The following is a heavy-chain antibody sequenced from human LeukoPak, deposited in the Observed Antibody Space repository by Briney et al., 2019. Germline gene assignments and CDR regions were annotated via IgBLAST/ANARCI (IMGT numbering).Heavy chain of an antibody. CDR3: ARDPWGRYGY. J-gene: IGHJ4*02. CDR2: IYYSGST. D-gene: IGHD3-16*02. CDR1: GGSISSSSYY. Sequence: SETLSLTCTVSGGSISSSSYYWGWIRQPPGKGLEWIGSIYYSGSTYYNPSLKSRVTISADTSKNQFSLKLSSVTAADTAVYYCARDPWGRYGYWGQGTLVTVSS. V-gene: IGHV4-39*07.